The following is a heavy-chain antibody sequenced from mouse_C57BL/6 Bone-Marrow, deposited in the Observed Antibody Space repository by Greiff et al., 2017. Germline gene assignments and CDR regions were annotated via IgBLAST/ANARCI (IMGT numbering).Heavy chain of an antibody. Sequence: LLEPGPELVKPGASVKISCKASGYSFTDYNMNWVKQSTGQSLEWIGVINPYYGSTSYNQKFKGKATLTVDKSSSTAYMQLNILTSEDSAVYYCAGSGYYGSRPYCFDYWGQGTTLTVSS. CDR3: AGSGYYGSRPYCFDY. CDR1: GYSFTDYN. J-gene: IGHJ2*01. CDR2: INPYYGST. V-gene: IGHV1-39*01. D-gene: IGHD1-1*01.